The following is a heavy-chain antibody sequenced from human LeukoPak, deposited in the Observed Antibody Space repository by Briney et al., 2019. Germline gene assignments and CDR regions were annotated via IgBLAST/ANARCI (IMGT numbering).Heavy chain of an antibody. CDR1: GFTFSIYA. CDR2: ISYDGSNK. D-gene: IGHD4-23*01. CDR3: ARETFGGNPY. Sequence: GGSLRLSCAASGFTFSIYAMHWVRQAPGKGLEWVEVISYDGSNKYYANSVKGRFTISRDNSKNTLYLQMNSLRAEDTAVYYCARETFGGNPYWGQGTLVTVSS. J-gene: IGHJ4*02. V-gene: IGHV3-30-3*01.